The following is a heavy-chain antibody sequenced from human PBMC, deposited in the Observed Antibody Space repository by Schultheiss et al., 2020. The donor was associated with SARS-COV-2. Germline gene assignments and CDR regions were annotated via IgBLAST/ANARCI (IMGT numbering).Heavy chain of an antibody. J-gene: IGHJ6*02. Sequence: SETLFLTCTVSGGSISSSSYYWGWIRQPPRKGLEWIGYIYYSGSTNYNPSLKSRVTISVDTSKNQFSLKLSSVTAADTAVYYCASGGDYGYRYGMDVWGQGTTVTVSS. CDR3: ASGGDYGYRYGMDV. CDR1: GGSISSSSYY. D-gene: IGHD4-17*01. CDR2: IYYSGST. V-gene: IGHV4-61*05.